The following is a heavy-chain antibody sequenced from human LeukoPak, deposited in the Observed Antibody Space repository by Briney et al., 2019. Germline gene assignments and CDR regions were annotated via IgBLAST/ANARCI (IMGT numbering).Heavy chain of an antibody. J-gene: IGHJ5*02. CDR2: MNPNSDNT. D-gene: IGHD6-13*01. CDR1: GYTFTSYD. CDR3: ARGGGRQLFNNWFDP. Sequence: ASVKVSCKASGYTFTSYDINWVRQATGQGLEWMGWMNPNSDNTGYAQKFQGRVTMTRNTSISTAYMELSSLRSEDTAVYYCARGGGRQLFNNWFDPWGQGTLVTVSS. V-gene: IGHV1-8*01.